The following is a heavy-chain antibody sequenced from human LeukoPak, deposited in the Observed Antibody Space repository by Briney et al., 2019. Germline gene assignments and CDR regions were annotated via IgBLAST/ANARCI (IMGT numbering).Heavy chain of an antibody. CDR2: IYYSGST. CDR3: ARVHDSSGYYYGRGAFDI. J-gene: IGHJ3*02. D-gene: IGHD3-22*01. CDR1: GGSISSGGYY. Sequence: SQTLSLTCTVSGGSISSGGYYWSWIRQRPGKGLEWIGYIYYSGSTYYNPSLKSRVTISVDTSKNQFSLKLSSVTAADTAVYYCARVHDSSGYYYGRGAFDIWGQGTMVTVSS. V-gene: IGHV4-31*03.